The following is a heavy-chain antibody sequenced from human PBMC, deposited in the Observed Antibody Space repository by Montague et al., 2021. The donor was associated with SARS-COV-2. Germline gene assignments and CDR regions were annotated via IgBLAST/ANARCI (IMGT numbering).Heavy chain of an antibody. D-gene: IGHD3-9*01. Sequence: CAISGDSVSSKSVAWNWIRQSPSRGLEWLGRTYYRSKWDSDHAESVKXXLVITPDTSKNQVSLQLNSVIPEDTAVYFCASSGITLTGLDAFDIWGQGTMVTVSS. V-gene: IGHV6-1*01. CDR3: ASSGITLTGLDAFDI. J-gene: IGHJ3*02. CDR1: GDSVSSKSVA. CDR2: TYYRSKWDS.